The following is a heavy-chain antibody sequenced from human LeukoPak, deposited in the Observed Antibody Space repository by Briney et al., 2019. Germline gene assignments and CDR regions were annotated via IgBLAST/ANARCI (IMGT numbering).Heavy chain of an antibody. CDR3: AKDLAFGTTNYFDY. J-gene: IGHJ4*02. CDR1: GFTVSSNY. Sequence: GGSLRLSCVASGFTVSSNYMSWVRQAPGKGLEWVSAISGSGGSTYYADSVKGRFTISRDNSKNTLYLQMNSLRAEDTAVYYCAKDLAFGTTNYFDYWGQGTLVTLSS. D-gene: IGHD1-7*01. V-gene: IGHV3-23*01. CDR2: ISGSGGST.